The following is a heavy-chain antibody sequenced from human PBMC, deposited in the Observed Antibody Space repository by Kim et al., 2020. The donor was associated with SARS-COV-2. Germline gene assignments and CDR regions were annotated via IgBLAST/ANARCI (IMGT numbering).Heavy chain of an antibody. CDR1: GFTFSSYS. D-gene: IGHD3-16*02. CDR3: ASIMITFGGVIVIGDEFDY. Sequence: GGSLRLSCAASGFTFSSYSMNWVRQAPGKGLEWVSSISSSSSYIYYADSVKGRFTISRDNAKNSLYLQMNSLRAEDTAVYYCASIMITFGGVIVIGDEFDYWGQGTLVTVSS. V-gene: IGHV3-21*01. CDR2: ISSSSSYI. J-gene: IGHJ4*02.